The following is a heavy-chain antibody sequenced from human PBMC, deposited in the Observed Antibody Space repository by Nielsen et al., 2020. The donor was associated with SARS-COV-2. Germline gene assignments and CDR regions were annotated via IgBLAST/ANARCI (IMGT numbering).Heavy chain of an antibody. Sequence: ASVKVSCKASGYTFTTYAMHWVRQAPGQRLEWMGWINAGNGNTKYSQKFQGRVTITRDTSASTAYMELSSLRSEDMAVYYCARAKGVGSGWPLGYWGQGTLVTVSS. CDR1: GYTFTTYA. CDR2: INAGNGNT. D-gene: IGHD6-19*01. CDR3: ARAKGVGSGWPLGY. V-gene: IGHV1-3*01. J-gene: IGHJ4*02.